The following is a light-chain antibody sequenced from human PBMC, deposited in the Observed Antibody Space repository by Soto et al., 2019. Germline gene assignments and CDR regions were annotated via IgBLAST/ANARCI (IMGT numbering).Light chain of an antibody. J-gene: IGKJ4*01. V-gene: IGKV3-11*01. CDR2: DAS. CDR1: QSVSSY. CDR3: QQRSDWPLS. Sequence: EIVLTQSPATLSLSPGESATLSCRASQSVSSYLAWYQQKPGQAPRLLIYDASNRATGIPARFSGSGSGTDFTITISSLEPEDFAVYYCQQRSDWPLSFGGGNKVQIK.